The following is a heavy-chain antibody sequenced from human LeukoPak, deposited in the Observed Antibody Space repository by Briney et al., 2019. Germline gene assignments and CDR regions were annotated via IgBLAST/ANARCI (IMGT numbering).Heavy chain of an antibody. CDR3: AKAGYYYDSSGYYYVDY. CDR2: ISGSGGST. D-gene: IGHD3-22*01. Sequence: GGSLGLSCAASGFTFSSYAMSWVRQAPGKGLEWVSAISGSGGSTYYADSVKGRFTISRDNSKNTLYLQMNSLRAEDTAVYYCAKAGYYYDSSGYYYVDYWGQGTLVTVSS. J-gene: IGHJ4*02. CDR1: GFTFSSYA. V-gene: IGHV3-23*01.